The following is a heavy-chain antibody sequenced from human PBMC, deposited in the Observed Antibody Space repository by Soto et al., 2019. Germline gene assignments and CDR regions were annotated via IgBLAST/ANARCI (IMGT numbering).Heavy chain of an antibody. V-gene: IGHV1-69*12. J-gene: IGHJ6*02. CDR3: TRCGIRYHSIGYYLGIDGMDV. D-gene: IGHD3-22*01. Sequence: QVQLVQSGAEVKKPESSVRVSCKASGGTFNSYAITWVRQAPGQGLEWMGGTIPMFGTTNYAEKFQGRGTMIAYESTNTAYMGLSSLRSEDTAVYYCTRCGIRYHSIGYYLGIDGMDVWGQGTTVIVSS. CDR2: TIPMFGTT. CDR1: GGTFNSYA.